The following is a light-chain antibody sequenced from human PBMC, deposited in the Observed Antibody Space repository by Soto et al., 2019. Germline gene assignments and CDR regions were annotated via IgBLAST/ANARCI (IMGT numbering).Light chain of an antibody. Sequence: IVLAQSPGTLSLSPGERATLSCRASHSVTSNYIAWYQQTPGQPPRLLIFGASTRATGTPDRFSGSGSGTDFPLTISRLEPEDFAVYYCQQYGSSGTFGQGTKVDI. CDR2: GAS. CDR3: QQYGSSGT. J-gene: IGKJ1*01. V-gene: IGKV3-20*01. CDR1: HSVTSNY.